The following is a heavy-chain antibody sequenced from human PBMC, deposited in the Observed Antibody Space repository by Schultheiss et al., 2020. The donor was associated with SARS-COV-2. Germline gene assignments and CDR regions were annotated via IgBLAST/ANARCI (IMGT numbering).Heavy chain of an antibody. CDR1: GGSFSGYY. D-gene: IGHD3-10*01. CDR3: ARSLLWFGELFSYFDY. Sequence: SETLSLTCAVYGGSFSGYYWSWIRQPAGKGLEWIGRIYTSGSTNYNPSLKSRVTISVDTSKNQFSLKLSSVTAADTAVYYCARSLLWFGELFSYFDYWGQGTLVTVSS. CDR2: IYTSGST. J-gene: IGHJ4*02. V-gene: IGHV4-59*10.